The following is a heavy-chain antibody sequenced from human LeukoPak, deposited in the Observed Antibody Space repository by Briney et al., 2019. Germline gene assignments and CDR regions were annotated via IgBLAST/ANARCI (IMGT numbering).Heavy chain of an antibody. D-gene: IGHD6-19*01. J-gene: IGHJ4*02. CDR2: INPSGGST. Sequence: ASVKVSCKASGYTFTSYYMHWVRQAPGQGLEWMGIINPSGGSTSYAQKFQGRVTMTRDTSTSTVYMELSSLRSEDTVVYYCARRYSSGQYFDYWGQGTLVTVSS. CDR3: ARRYSSGQYFDY. V-gene: IGHV1-46*01. CDR1: GYTFTSYY.